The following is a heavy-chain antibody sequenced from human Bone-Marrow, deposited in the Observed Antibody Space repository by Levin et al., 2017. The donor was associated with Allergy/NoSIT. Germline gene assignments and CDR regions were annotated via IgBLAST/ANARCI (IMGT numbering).Heavy chain of an antibody. J-gene: IGHJ4*02. Sequence: PGGSLRLSCVASGFTFSRHAMHWVRQAPGKGLEWLTFISYDENNKNYADSVRGRFTISRDNSKNTLYLQMNSLRPEDTGIYLCARDHHDISGHWSYFDSWGQGALVTVSS. D-gene: IGHD2-21*01. CDR2: ISYDENNK. CDR3: ARDHHDISGHWSYFDS. V-gene: IGHV3-30*04. CDR1: GFTFSRHA.